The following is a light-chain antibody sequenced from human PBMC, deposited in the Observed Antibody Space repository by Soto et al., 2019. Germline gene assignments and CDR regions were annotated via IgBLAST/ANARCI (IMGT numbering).Light chain of an antibody. V-gene: IGLV2-14*01. CDR2: GVS. Sequence: QSALTQPASVSGSPGQSITISCSGTSSDVGAYNYVSWYQQHPGKAPKLMIYGVSDRPSGLSNRFSGSKPGNTASLTISGLQAEDEADYYCSSYTSTSTVVFGGGTKLTVL. J-gene: IGLJ2*01. CDR1: SSDVGAYNY. CDR3: SSYTSTSTVV.